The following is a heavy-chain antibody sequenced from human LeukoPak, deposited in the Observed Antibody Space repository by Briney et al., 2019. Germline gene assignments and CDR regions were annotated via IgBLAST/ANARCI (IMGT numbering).Heavy chain of an antibody. V-gene: IGHV1-8*01. CDR3: ARIMYSSGWWSLYYYGMDV. D-gene: IGHD6-19*01. CDR1: GYTFTSYD. J-gene: IGHJ6*02. Sequence: GASVKVSRKASGYTFTSYDINWVRQATGQGLEWMGWMNPNSGNTGYAQKFQGRVTMTRNTSISTAYMELSSLRSEDTDVYYCARIMYSSGWWSLYYYGMDVWGQGTTVTVSS. CDR2: MNPNSGNT.